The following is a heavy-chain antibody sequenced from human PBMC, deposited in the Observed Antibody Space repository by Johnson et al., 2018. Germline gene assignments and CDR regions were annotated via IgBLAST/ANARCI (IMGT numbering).Heavy chain of an antibody. V-gene: IGHV3-48*02. CDR2: ISTSRTLI. J-gene: IGHJ4*02. CDR1: GFTFRSYA. Sequence: VQLVESGGGLVQPGGSLRLSCAASGFTFRSYAMNWVRQAPGKGLEWLSYISTSRTLIYYADSVKGRFTISRDNAKNSLYLQMNSVRDEARALYYCSSLFYGDYVTLVFDSWGQVTLVTVSS. CDR3: SSLFYGDYVTLVFDS. D-gene: IGHD4-17*01.